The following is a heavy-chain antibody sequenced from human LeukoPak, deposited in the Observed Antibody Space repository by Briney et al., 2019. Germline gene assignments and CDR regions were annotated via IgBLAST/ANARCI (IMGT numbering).Heavy chain of an antibody. CDR3: ARDPDRGGYSMFDY. CDR1: GFAFSSYS. J-gene: IGHJ4*02. Sequence: GGSLRLSCAASGFAFSSYSMNWVRQAPGKGLEWVSSISSSSSYIYYADSVKGRFTISRDNAKNSLYLQMNSLRAEDTAVYYCARDPDRGGYSMFDYWGQGTLVTVSS. V-gene: IGHV3-21*01. CDR2: ISSSSSYI. D-gene: IGHD3-22*01.